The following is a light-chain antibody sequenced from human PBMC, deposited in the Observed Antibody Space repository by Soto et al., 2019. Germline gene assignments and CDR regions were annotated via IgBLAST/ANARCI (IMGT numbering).Light chain of an antibody. J-gene: IGLJ3*02. CDR1: SSNIGNNY. Sequence: QSVLTQPPSVSAAPGQKVTISCSGSSSNIGNNYVSWYQQFPGTAPKLLIYDNTNRPSGIPDRFSGSKSGTSATLGITGLQTGDEADYYCGTWDTSLSAGVFGGGTKLTVL. CDR3: GTWDTSLSAGV. V-gene: IGLV1-51*01. CDR2: DNT.